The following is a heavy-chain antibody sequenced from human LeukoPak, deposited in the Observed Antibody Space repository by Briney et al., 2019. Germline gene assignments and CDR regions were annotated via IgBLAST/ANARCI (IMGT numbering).Heavy chain of an antibody. Sequence: PGGSLRLSCAASGFTFSSYAMHWVRQAPGKGLEWVAVISYDGSNKYYADSVKGRFTISRDNSKNTLYLQMNSLRAEDTAVHYCARWGSRYDSSGPDYYFDYWGQGTLVTVSS. CDR2: ISYDGSNK. D-gene: IGHD3-22*01. CDR1: GFTFSSYA. CDR3: ARWGSRYDSSGPDYYFDY. J-gene: IGHJ4*02. V-gene: IGHV3-30*01.